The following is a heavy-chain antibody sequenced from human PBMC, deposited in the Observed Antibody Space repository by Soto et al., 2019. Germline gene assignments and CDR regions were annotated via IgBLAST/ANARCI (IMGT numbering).Heavy chain of an antibody. Sequence: SETLSLTCAVYGGSFSGYYWSWIRQPPGKGLEWIGEINHSGSTNYNPSLKSRVTISVDTSKNQFSLKLSSVTAADTAVYYCARGYYDYIWGSYRLYYFDYWGQGTLVTVSS. V-gene: IGHV4-34*01. CDR1: GGSFSGYY. J-gene: IGHJ4*02. CDR3: ARGYYDYIWGSYRLYYFDY. D-gene: IGHD3-16*02. CDR2: INHSGST.